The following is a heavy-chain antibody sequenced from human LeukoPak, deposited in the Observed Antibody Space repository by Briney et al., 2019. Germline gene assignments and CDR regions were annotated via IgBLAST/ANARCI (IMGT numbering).Heavy chain of an antibody. CDR3: ARGGPGVDIVATITLFDY. Sequence: ASVKVSCKASGYTFTDYYLHWVRQAPGQGFEWMGWINPNSGDTNYAQKFQGWVTMTRDTSISTAYMELSRLRSDDTAVCYCARGGPGVDIVATITLFDYWGQGTLVTVSS. CDR1: GYTFTDYY. V-gene: IGHV1-2*04. CDR2: INPNSGDT. D-gene: IGHD5-12*01. J-gene: IGHJ4*02.